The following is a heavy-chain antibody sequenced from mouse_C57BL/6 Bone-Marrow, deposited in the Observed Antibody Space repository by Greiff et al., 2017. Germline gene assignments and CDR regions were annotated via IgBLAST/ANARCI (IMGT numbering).Heavy chain of an antibody. D-gene: IGHD1-1*01. CDR1: GFNIKDYY. J-gene: IGHJ4*01. Sequence: VQLKESGAELVRPGASVKLSCTASGFNIKDYYMHWVKQRPEQGLEWIGRIDPEDGDTEYAPKFQGKATMTADTSSNTAYLQLSSLTSEDTAVYYCTTKDYYGSSYVGYAMDYWGQGTSVTVSS. CDR2: IDPEDGDT. V-gene: IGHV14-1*01. CDR3: TTKDYYGSSYVGYAMDY.